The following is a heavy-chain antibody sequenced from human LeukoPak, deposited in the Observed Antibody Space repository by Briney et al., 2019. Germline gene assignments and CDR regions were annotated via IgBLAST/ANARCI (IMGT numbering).Heavy chain of an antibody. CDR2: IGTAGDT. J-gene: IGHJ4*02. V-gene: IGHV3-13*01. D-gene: IGHD2-2*01. CDR1: GFTFSSYD. CDR3: ARETYCTNTSCPIGDHFDY. Sequence: GGSLRLSCAASGFTFSSYDMHWVRQATGKGLEWVSAIGTAGDTYYPGSVKGRFTISRDNAKNSLYLQMNSLRAEDTAVYYCARETYCTNTSCPIGDHFDYWGQGTLVTVSS.